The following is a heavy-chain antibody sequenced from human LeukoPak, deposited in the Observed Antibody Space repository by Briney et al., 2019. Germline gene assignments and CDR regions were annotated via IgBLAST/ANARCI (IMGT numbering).Heavy chain of an antibody. D-gene: IGHD3-22*01. J-gene: IGHJ4*02. V-gene: IGHV1-8*01. CDR2: MNPNSGNT. Sequence: ASVKVSCKASGYTFTSYDINRVRQATGQGLEWMGWMNPNSGNTGYAQKFQGRVTMTRNTSISTAYMELSSLRSEDTAVYYCARGPNYYDSGGYKIDYWGQGTLVTVSS. CDR1: GYTFTSYD. CDR3: ARGPNYYDSGGYKIDY.